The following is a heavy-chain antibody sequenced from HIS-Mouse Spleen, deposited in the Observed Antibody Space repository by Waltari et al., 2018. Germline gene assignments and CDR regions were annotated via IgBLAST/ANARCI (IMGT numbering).Heavy chain of an antibody. V-gene: IGHV4-38-2*02. CDR1: GYSISRGYS. J-gene: IGHJ1*01. CDR2: IYHSGST. D-gene: IGHD2-8*01. CDR3: ARDSWAYAIEYFQH. Sequence: QVQLQESGPGLVKPSETLSLTCTVSGYSISRGYSWGWIRQPPGKGLEWIGSIYHSGSTYYNPSLKSRVTISVDTSKNQFSLKLSSVTAADTAVYYCARDSWAYAIEYFQHWGQGTLVTVSS.